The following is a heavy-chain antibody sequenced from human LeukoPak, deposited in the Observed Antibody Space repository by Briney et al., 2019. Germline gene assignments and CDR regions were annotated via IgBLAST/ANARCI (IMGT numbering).Heavy chain of an antibody. D-gene: IGHD4-17*01. J-gene: IGHJ4*02. CDR2: IKQDGSEK. CDR3: ARDSRYGAY. V-gene: IGHV3-7*01. CDR1: GFTFSNYW. Sequence: PGGSLRLSCAASGFTFSNYWMRWVRRAPGKGLEWVANIKQDGSEKYYVDSVKGRFSISRDNAKNSLYLQMNSLRAEDTAVYYCARDSRYGAYWGQGTLVTVSS.